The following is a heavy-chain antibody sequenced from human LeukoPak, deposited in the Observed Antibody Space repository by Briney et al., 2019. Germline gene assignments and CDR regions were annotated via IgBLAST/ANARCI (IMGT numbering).Heavy chain of an antibody. CDR1: GFTFSSYS. V-gene: IGHV3-21*01. J-gene: IGHJ4*02. CDR3: ATGNYNRPFDY. Sequence: GGSLRLSCAASGFTFSSYSMNWVRQAPGKGLEWVSSISSSSTYIHYADSVKGRFTISRDNAKKSLYLQLNSLRAEDTAVYYCATGNYNRPFDYWGQGTLVTVSS. D-gene: IGHD1-7*01. CDR2: ISSSSTYI.